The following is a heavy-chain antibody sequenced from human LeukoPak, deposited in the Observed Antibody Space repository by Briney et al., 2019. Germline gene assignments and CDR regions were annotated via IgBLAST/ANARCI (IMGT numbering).Heavy chain of an antibody. Sequence: GASVKVSCKASGYTFTSYDINWVRQATGQGLEWMGWMNPNSGNTGYAQKFQGRVTITRNTSISTAYMELSSLRSEDTAVYYCARGPYDYVWGSYYFDYWGQGTLVTVSS. CDR2: MNPNSGNT. D-gene: IGHD3-16*01. J-gene: IGHJ4*02. V-gene: IGHV1-8*03. CDR1: GYTFTSYD. CDR3: ARGPYDYVWGSYYFDY.